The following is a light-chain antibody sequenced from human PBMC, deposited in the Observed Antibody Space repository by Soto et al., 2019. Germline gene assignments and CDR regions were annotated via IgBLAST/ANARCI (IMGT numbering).Light chain of an antibody. V-gene: IGLV2-8*01. CDR1: SSDVGGYNY. J-gene: IGLJ1*01. CDR3: SSFAGSNNFPYV. CDR2: EIN. Sequence: QSALTQPRSVSGSPGQSVTISCTGTSSDVGGYNYVSWYQQHPGKAPKLMISEINKRPSGVPDRFSGSKSGNTASLTVSGLQAEDEADYYCSSFAGSNNFPYVFGTGTKVTVL.